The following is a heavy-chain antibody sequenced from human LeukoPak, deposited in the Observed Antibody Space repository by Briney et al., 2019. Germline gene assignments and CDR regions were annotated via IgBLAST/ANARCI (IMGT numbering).Heavy chain of an antibody. CDR2: INHSGST. J-gene: IGHJ5*02. Sequence: SETLSLTCAVYGGSFSGYCWSWIRQPPGKGLEWIGEINHSGSTNYNPSLKSRVTISVDTSKNQFSLKLSSVTAADTAVYYCARVARYAKTWIQLWFFNWFDPWGQGTLVTVSS. CDR3: ARVARYAKTWIQLWFFNWFDP. CDR1: GGSFSGYC. D-gene: IGHD5-18*01. V-gene: IGHV4-34*01.